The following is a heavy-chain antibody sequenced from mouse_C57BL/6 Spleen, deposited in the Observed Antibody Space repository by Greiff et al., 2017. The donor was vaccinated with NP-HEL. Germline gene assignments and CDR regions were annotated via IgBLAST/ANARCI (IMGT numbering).Heavy chain of an antibody. D-gene: IGHD1-1*01. CDR2: ISSGGSYT. CDR1: GFTFSSYG. V-gene: IGHV5-6*01. J-gene: IGHJ2*01. CDR3: ARQGNYGSSYFDY. Sequence: EVKLMESGGDLVKPGGSLKLSCAASGFTFSSYGMSWVRQTPDKRLEWVATISSGGSYTYYPDSVKGRFTISRDNAKNTLYLQMSSLKSEDTAMYYCARQGNYGSSYFDYWGQGTTLTVSS.